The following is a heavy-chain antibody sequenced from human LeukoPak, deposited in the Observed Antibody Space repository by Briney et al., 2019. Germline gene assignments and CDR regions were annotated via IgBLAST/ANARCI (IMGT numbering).Heavy chain of an antibody. V-gene: IGHV3-33*01. CDR2: IWYDGSNK. Sequence: GRSLRLSCAASGFTFSSYGMHWVRQAPGKGLEWVAVIWYDGSNKYYADSVKGRFTISRDNSKNTLYLQMNSLRAEDTAVYYCARCRRYYDSSGLTDYWGQGTLVTVSS. CDR3: ARCRRYYDSSGLTDY. CDR1: GFTFSSYG. D-gene: IGHD3-22*01. J-gene: IGHJ4*02.